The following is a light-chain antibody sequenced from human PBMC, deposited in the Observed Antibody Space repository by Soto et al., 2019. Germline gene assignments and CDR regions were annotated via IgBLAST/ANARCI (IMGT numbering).Light chain of an antibody. J-gene: IGLJ2*01. CDR3: QSVDTNLTAVV. CDR1: GSNIGAGYD. Sequence: QSVLTQPPSLSGAPGQSVTISCTGSGSNIGAGYDVHWYQQLPGVAPKLLIFDTTNRPSGVPGRFSGSKSGASVSLAITGLLPEDEADVFCQSVDTNLTAVVFGGGTNLTVL. CDR2: DTT. V-gene: IGLV1-40*01.